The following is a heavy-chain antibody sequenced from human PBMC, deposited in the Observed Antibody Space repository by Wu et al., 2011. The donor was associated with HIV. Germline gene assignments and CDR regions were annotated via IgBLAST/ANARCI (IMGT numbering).Heavy chain of an antibody. CDR1: GYTFTSYG. V-gene: IGHV1-18*01. D-gene: IGHD6-25*01. Sequence: SGYTFTSYGISWVRQAPGQGLEWMGWISAYNGNTNYAQKLQGRVTMTTDTSTSTAYMELRSLRSDDTAVYYCARGSRGYSSGPAVYYYYGMDVWGQGTTVTVSS. CDR3: ARGSRGYSSGPAVYYYYGMDV. J-gene: IGHJ6*02. CDR2: ISAYNGNT.